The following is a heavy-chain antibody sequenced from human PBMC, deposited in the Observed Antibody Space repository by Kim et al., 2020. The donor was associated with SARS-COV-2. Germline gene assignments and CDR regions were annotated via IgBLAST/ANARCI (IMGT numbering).Heavy chain of an antibody. CDR3: AAVVGGALGDSFDI. D-gene: IGHD2-21*01. Sequence: GESLKISCKGSDYSFNTYWIGWVRQMPGKGLEWTGIIFPGDSSTKYSPSFQGQVTIAADMSIGTAYLQWNSLKTSDTAMYYCAAVVGGALGDSFDIWGQGTMLTVSS. V-gene: IGHV5-51*01. J-gene: IGHJ3*02. CDR1: DYSFNTYW. CDR2: IFPGDSST.